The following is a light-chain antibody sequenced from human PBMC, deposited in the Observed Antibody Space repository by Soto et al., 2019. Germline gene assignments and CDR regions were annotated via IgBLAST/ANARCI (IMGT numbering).Light chain of an antibody. CDR3: SSYAGSNNLGV. CDR2: EVS. V-gene: IGLV2-8*01. Sequence: QSVLTQPPSASGSPGQSVTISCSGTSSDVGGYNYVSWYQQHPGKAPKLMIYEVSKRPSGVPDRFSGSKSGNTASLTVSGLHAEDEAVYYCSSYAGSNNLGVFGTGTKLTVL. CDR1: SSDVGGYNY. J-gene: IGLJ1*01.